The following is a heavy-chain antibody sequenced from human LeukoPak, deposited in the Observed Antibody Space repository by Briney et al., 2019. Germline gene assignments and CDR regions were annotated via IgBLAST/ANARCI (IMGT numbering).Heavy chain of an antibody. J-gene: IGHJ5*02. CDR3: AKEEVTTVTTGFDP. Sequence: GGSLRLSCAASGFIFSSYSMHWVRQAPGKGLEWVAVISYDGSNKYYADSVKGRFTISRDNSKNTLYLQMNSLRAEDTAVYYCAKEEVTTVTTGFDPWGQGTLVTVSS. CDR1: GFIFSSYS. D-gene: IGHD4-17*01. CDR2: ISYDGSNK. V-gene: IGHV3-30*18.